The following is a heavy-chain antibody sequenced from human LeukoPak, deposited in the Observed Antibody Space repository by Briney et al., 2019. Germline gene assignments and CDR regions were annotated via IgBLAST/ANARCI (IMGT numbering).Heavy chain of an antibody. V-gene: IGHV4-39*01. Sequence: SETLSLTCTVSGGSISSSSYYWGWIRQPPGKGLEWIGSIYYSGSTYYNPSLKSRVTISVDTSKNQFSLKLSSVTAADTAVYYCARPRSGSYYDFWFDPWGQGTLVTVPS. CDR2: IYYSGST. J-gene: IGHJ5*02. CDR1: GGSISSSSYY. D-gene: IGHD3-10*01. CDR3: ARPRSGSYYDFWFDP.